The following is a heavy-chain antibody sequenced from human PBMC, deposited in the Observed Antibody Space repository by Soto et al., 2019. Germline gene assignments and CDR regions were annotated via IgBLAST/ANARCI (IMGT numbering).Heavy chain of an antibody. D-gene: IGHD2-2*01. CDR2: VSKSDYT. CDR1: GFPFNNYG. Sequence: PGGSLRLSCVVYGFPFNNYGINWVRQAPGKGLEWVSTVSKSDYTYYSDLVKGRFTISRDNAKNTVSLQMNTLRAEDTAVYFCAREDSIIIPAVSDFWGRGTLVTVSS. J-gene: IGHJ4*02. CDR3: AREDSIIIPAVSDF. V-gene: IGHV3-21*04.